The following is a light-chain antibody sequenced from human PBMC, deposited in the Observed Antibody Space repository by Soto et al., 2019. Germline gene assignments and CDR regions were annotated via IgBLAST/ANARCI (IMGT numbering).Light chain of an antibody. V-gene: IGKV3-20*01. CDR3: LQYGASPRT. J-gene: IGKJ1*01. Sequence: NGLKQAPSTLSVSPGERATLSCRASQSVSYYLAWYQQKPGQAPRLLIYDASNRATGIPGRFGGSGSGTDFTLTISRLEPEDFAVYFCLQYGASPRTFGQGTKVDIK. CDR2: DAS. CDR1: QSVSYY.